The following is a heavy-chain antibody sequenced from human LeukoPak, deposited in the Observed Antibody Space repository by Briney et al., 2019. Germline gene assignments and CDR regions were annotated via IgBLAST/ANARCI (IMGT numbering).Heavy chain of an antibody. J-gene: IGHJ6*02. CDR3: ARDDAALYNYYYGMDV. V-gene: IGHV4-34*01. CDR2: INHSGST. CDR1: GGSFSGYY. Sequence: SETLSLTCAVYGGSFSGYYWSWIRQPPGKGPEWIGEINHSGSTNYSPSLKSRVTISVDMSKNQFFLKLSSVTAADTAVYYCARDDAALYNYYYGMDVWGQGTTVTVSS. D-gene: IGHD2-2*02.